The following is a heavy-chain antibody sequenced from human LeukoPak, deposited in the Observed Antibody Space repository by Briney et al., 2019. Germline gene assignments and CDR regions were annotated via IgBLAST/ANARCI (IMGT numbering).Heavy chain of an antibody. D-gene: IGHD2-2*02. Sequence: PGGSLRLSCAASGFTFSSYWMSWVRQAPGKGLEWVANIKQDGSEKYYLDSVKGRFTISRDNAKNSLYLQMNSLRAEDTAVYYCAKHLGCSSTSCYNGGDFDYWGQGTLVTVSS. V-gene: IGHV3-7*01. J-gene: IGHJ4*02. CDR1: GFTFSSYW. CDR3: AKHLGCSSTSCYNGGDFDY. CDR2: IKQDGSEK.